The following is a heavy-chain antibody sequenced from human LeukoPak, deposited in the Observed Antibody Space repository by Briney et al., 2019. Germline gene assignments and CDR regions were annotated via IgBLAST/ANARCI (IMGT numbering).Heavy chain of an antibody. Sequence: SETLSLTCTVSGGSISSYYWSWIRQPPGKGLEWIGYIYYSGSTNYNPSPKSRVTISVDTSKNQFSLKLSSVTAADTAVYYCARDRTPNGYSSGWRIWGQGTMVTVSS. D-gene: IGHD6-19*01. CDR1: GGSISSYY. J-gene: IGHJ3*02. CDR2: IYYSGST. CDR3: ARDRTPNGYSSGWRI. V-gene: IGHV4-59*01.